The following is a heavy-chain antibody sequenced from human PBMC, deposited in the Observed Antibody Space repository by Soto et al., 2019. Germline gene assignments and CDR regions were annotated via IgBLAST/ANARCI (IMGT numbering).Heavy chain of an antibody. D-gene: IGHD4-17*01. V-gene: IGHV4-59*08. CDR3: ASRYGGALDY. CDR1: GGSISSYY. CDR2: IYYSGST. Sequence: SETLSLSCTVSGGSISSYYWSWIRQPPGKGLEWIGYIYYSGSTNYNPSLKSRVTISVDTSKNQFSLKLSSVTAADTAVYYCASRYGGALDYWGQGTLVPVSS. J-gene: IGHJ4*02.